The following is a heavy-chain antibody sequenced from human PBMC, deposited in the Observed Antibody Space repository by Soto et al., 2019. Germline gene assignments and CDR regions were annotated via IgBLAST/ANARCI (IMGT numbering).Heavy chain of an antibody. Sequence: SETLSLTCTVSGGSISSSSYYWGWIRQPPGKGLEWIGSIYYSGSTYYNPSLKSRVTISVDTSKNQFSLKLSSVTAADTAVYYCAPYIVGATTGPYFDYWGQGTLVTVSS. CDR1: GGSISSSSYY. V-gene: IGHV4-39*01. CDR3: APYIVGATTGPYFDY. J-gene: IGHJ4*02. D-gene: IGHD1-26*01. CDR2: IYYSGST.